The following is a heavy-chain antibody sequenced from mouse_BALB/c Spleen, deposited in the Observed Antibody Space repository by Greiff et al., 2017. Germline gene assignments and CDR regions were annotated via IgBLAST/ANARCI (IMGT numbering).Heavy chain of an antibody. V-gene: IGHV5-17*02. J-gene: IGHJ4*01. D-gene: IGHD1-2*01. Sequence: EVMLVESGGGLVQPGGSRKLSCAASGFTFSSFGMHWVRQAPEKGLEWVAYISSGSSTIYYADTVKGRFTISRDNPKNTLFLQMTSLRSEDTAMYYCARSTTALFYAMDYWGQGTSVTVSS. CDR3: ARSTTALFYAMDY. CDR2: ISSGSSTI. CDR1: GFTFSSFG.